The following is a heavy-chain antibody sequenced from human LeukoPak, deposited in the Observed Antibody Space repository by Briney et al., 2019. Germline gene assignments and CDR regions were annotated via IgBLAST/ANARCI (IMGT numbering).Heavy chain of an antibody. CDR3: ARGQVATDY. CDR2: INHSGST. J-gene: IGHJ4*02. D-gene: IGHD5-12*01. CDR1: GGSFSGYY. Sequence: SETLSLTCAVYGGSFSGYYWSWIRQPPGKGLEWIGEINHSGSTNYNPSLKSRVTISVDTSKNQFSLKPSSVTAADTAVYYCARGQVATDYWGQGTLVTVSS. V-gene: IGHV4-34*01.